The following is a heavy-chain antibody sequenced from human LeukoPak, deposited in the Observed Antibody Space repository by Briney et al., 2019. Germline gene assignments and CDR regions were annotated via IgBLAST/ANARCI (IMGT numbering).Heavy chain of an antibody. V-gene: IGHV3-48*04. Sequence: PGGSLRLSCVVSGFTFTSYSMNWVRQAPGKGLEWVSYISIGSSTRYYADSVKGRFTISRDNAKNSLYLQMNSLRVEDTAVYYCAKRIYYDYVWGSSSGAFDIWGQGTMVTVSS. CDR2: ISIGSSTR. J-gene: IGHJ3*02. D-gene: IGHD3-16*01. CDR1: GFTFTSYS. CDR3: AKRIYYDYVWGSSSGAFDI.